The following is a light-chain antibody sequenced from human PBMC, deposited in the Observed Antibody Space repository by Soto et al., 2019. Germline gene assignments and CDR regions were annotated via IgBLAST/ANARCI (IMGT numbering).Light chain of an antibody. J-gene: IGLJ3*02. Sequence: QSVLTQPPSVSAAPGQEVTIACSGSNSNIGIEYVAWYQHLPGTAPKLVIYDNDKRPSGIPDRFSGSKSGTSATLGITGLQTGDEADYYCAPWDSSLGAVVFGGGTKLTV. CDR3: APWDSSLGAVV. CDR1: NSNIGIEY. CDR2: DND. V-gene: IGLV1-51*01.